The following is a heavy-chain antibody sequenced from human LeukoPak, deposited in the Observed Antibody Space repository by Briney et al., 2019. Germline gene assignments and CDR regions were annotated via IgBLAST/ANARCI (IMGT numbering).Heavy chain of an antibody. J-gene: IGHJ4*02. V-gene: IGHV3-23*01. CDR3: ARARVLLWFGELSPLDY. Sequence: GGSLRLSCAASGFTFNKYAMSWVRQAPGKGLEWVSSISGSGNNTYYADSAKGRITISRDNSKNSLYLQMNSLRAEDTAVYYCARARVLLWFGELSPLDYWGQGTLVTVSS. CDR1: GFTFNKYA. D-gene: IGHD3-10*01. CDR2: ISGSGNNT.